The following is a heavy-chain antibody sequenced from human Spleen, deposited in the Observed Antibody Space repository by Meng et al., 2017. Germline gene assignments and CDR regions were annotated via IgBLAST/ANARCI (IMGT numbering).Heavy chain of an antibody. V-gene: IGHV4-38-2*02. Sequence: GSLRLSCTVSGGPISNYYWNWIRQPPGKGLEWIGSIYHSGSTYYNPSLKSRVTISVDTSKNQFSLKLSSVTAADTAVYYCARDKYSYGYCWGQGTLVTVSS. J-gene: IGHJ4*02. D-gene: IGHD5-18*01. CDR3: ARDKYSYGYC. CDR1: GGPISNYY. CDR2: IYHSGST.